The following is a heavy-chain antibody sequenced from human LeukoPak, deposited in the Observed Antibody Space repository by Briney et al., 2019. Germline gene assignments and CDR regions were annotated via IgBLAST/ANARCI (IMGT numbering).Heavy chain of an antibody. CDR1: GGTFSSYA. D-gene: IGHD4-17*01. J-gene: IGHJ4*02. CDR2: IIPIFGTA. Sequence: SVKVSCKASGGTFSSYAISWVRQAPGQGLEWMGGIIPIFGTANYAQKFQGRVTITADESTSTAYMELSSLRSEDTAVYYSARDPRGTVTTFDYWGQGTLVTVSS. CDR3: ARDPRGTVTTFDY. V-gene: IGHV1-69*13.